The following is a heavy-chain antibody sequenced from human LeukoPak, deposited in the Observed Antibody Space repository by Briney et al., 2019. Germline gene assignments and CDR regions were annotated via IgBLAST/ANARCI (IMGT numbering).Heavy chain of an antibody. V-gene: IGHV1-18*01. J-gene: IGHJ4*02. CDR3: ARDRAVAGHFDY. CDR1: GYTFTNYG. CDR2: ISAYNGNT. D-gene: IGHD6-19*01. Sequence: ASVTVSFKASGYTFTNYGISWVRQAPGQGLEWMGWISAYNGNTNYAQKLQGRVTMTTDTSTSTAYMELRSLRSDGTAVYYCARDRAVAGHFDYWGQGTLVTVSS.